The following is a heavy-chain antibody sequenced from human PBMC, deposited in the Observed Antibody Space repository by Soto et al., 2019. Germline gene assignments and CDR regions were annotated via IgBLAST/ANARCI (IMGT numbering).Heavy chain of an antibody. V-gene: IGHV1-69*06. D-gene: IGHD3-10*01. J-gene: IGHJ6*02. Sequence: RASVKVSCKASGGTFSSYAIRWVRQAPGQGLEWMGGIIPIFGTANYAQKFQGRVTITADKSTSTAYMELSSLRSEDTAVYYCASVFGELLSNYYYGMDVWGQGTTVTVSS. CDR2: IIPIFGTA. CDR3: ASVFGELLSNYYYGMDV. CDR1: GGTFSSYA.